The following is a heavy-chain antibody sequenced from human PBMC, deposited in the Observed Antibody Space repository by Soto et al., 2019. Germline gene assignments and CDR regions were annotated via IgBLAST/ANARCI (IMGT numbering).Heavy chain of an antibody. CDR1: GYTFTSYA. CDR2: INAGNGNT. V-gene: IGHV1-3*01. J-gene: IGHJ4*02. D-gene: IGHD3-10*01. Sequence: GASVKVSCKASGYTFTSYAMHWVRQAPGQRLEWMGWINAGNGNTKYSQKFQGRVTLTRDTSASTAYMELSSLRSEDTAFYYCARKDYYGSGIYYFDYWGQGTLVTVSS. CDR3: ARKDYYGSGIYYFDY.